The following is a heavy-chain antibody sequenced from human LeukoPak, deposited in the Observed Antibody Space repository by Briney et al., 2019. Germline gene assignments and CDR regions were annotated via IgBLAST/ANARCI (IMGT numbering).Heavy chain of an antibody. J-gene: IGHJ4*02. CDR2: IIPIFGTA. V-gene: IGHV1-69*01. CDR3: ASPGGHYYGSGSYYKFDY. D-gene: IGHD3-10*01. CDR1: GGTFSSYA. Sequence: SVKVSFKASGGTFSSYAISWVRQAPGQALEWMGGIIPIFGTANYAQKFQGRVTITADESTSTAYMELSSLRSEGTAVYYCASPGGHYYGSGSYYKFDYWGQGTLVTVSS.